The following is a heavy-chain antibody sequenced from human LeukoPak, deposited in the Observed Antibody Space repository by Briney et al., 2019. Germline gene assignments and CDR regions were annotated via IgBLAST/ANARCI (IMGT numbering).Heavy chain of an antibody. D-gene: IGHD3-10*01. CDR2: INLSGGST. Sequence: ASVKLSCKASGYTFTSDYMHWVRQAPGPGLEWMGIINLSGGSTSYAQKFHGRVTMTRDTTTSKVYMGLSSLRSEDTAVDYCARDYYGSGSYYDNWFDPWGQGTLVTVSS. J-gene: IGHJ5*02. CDR1: GYTFTSDY. V-gene: IGHV1-46*01. CDR3: ARDYYGSGSYYDNWFDP.